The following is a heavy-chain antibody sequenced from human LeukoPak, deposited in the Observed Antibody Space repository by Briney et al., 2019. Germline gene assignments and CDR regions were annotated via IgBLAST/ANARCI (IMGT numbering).Heavy chain of an antibody. Sequence: GGSLRLSCAASGFTFSSYGMHWVRQAPGKGLEWVAVISYDGSNKYYAGSVKGRFTISRDNSKNTLYLQMNSLRAEDTAVYYCAKWQGSGWSQAFDYWGQGTWSPSPQ. J-gene: IGHJ4*02. CDR3: AKWQGSGWSQAFDY. D-gene: IGHD6-19*01. CDR2: ISYDGSNK. V-gene: IGHV3-30*18. CDR1: GFTFSSYG.